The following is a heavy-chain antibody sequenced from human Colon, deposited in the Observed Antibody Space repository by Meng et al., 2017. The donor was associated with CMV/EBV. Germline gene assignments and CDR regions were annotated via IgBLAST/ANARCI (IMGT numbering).Heavy chain of an antibody. CDR1: GGSISTYY. CDR3: VRADPSLAMYYFDY. V-gene: IGHV4-59*13. D-gene: IGHD3-16*01. CDR2: VYYTGSA. J-gene: IGHJ4*02. Sequence: GSLRLSCNVSGGSISTYYWTWIRQPPGKGLEWIGNVYYTGSARYSPSLKSRLTISVDTAKNQFSLKLSSVTVADTAIYYCVRADPSLAMYYFDYWGPGMLVTVSS.